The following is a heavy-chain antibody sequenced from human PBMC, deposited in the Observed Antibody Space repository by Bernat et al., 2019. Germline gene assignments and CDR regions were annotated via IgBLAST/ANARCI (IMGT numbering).Heavy chain of an antibody. V-gene: IGHV3-66*02. CDR1: GFTVNTNY. J-gene: IGHJ3*02. CDR3: GRERRPDI. D-gene: IGHD6-6*01. Sequence: EVQLVESGGGLVQPGGSLRLSCAASGFTVNTNYMSWVRQAPGRGLEWVPVIYSGGSTYYADSVKGRFPISRDISKNTLYLQMNSLRAEDTAVYYCGRERRPDIWGQGTMVTVSS. CDR2: IYSGGST.